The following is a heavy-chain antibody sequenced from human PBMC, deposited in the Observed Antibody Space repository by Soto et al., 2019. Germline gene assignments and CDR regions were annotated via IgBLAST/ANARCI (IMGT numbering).Heavy chain of an antibody. CDR2: INHSGST. D-gene: IGHD3-10*01. CDR1: GFTFSTYS. V-gene: IGHV4-34*01. J-gene: IGHJ6*02. CDR3: ARGGRKVRGVTPPYYYYGMDV. Sequence: LRLSCAASGFTFSTYSMNWVRQAPGKGLEWIGEINHSGSTNYNPSLKSRVTISVDTSKNQFSLKLSSVTAADTAVYYCARGGRKVRGVTPPYYYYGMDVWGQGTTVTVSS.